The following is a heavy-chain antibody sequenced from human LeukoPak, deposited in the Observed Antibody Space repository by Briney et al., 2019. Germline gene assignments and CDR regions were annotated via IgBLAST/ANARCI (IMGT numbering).Heavy chain of an antibody. CDR1: GFTFSSYW. CDR2: INSDGSST. J-gene: IGHJ4*02. CDR3: VKRTMAGVLERRTYYFDY. V-gene: IGHV3-74*01. Sequence: GGSLRLSCAASGFTFSSYWMHWVRQAPGKGLVWVSRINSDGSSTSYADSVKGRFTISRDNSKSTLFLQMNSLRAEDTALYYCVKRTMAGVLERRTYYFDYWGQGSLVTVSP. D-gene: IGHD2-2*01.